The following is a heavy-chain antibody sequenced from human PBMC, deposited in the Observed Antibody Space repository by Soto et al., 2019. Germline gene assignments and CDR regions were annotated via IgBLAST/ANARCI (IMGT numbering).Heavy chain of an antibody. J-gene: IGHJ4*02. V-gene: IGHV1-2*02. CDR3: AREGYYAGSGSSGFYDY. D-gene: IGHD3-10*01. CDR2: IDPDSGGT. Sequence: QVQLVQAGAEVKKPGASVKVSCKASGYTFTGYYIHWVRRAPGQGLEWMGWIDPDSGGTKYAQMFQGRLTMTRDPPISPDYMELSRLRSEYTAVYYCAREGYYAGSGSSGFYDYWGQGTMGTGSS. CDR1: GYTFTGYY.